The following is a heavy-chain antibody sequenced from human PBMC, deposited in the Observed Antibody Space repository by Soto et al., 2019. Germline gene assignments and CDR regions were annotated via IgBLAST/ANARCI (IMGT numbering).Heavy chain of an antibody. J-gene: IGHJ4*02. CDR3: ARAVAVTADFDY. V-gene: IGHV1-3*05. CDR2: INAGNGNT. Sequence: QVQLVQSGAEEKKPGASVKVSCKASGYTFTGYAMHWGRQAPGQRLEWMGWINAGNGNTKYSQKFQGRVTITRDTSASTAYMELSSLRSEDTAVYSCARAVAVTADFDYWGQGTLVTVSS. CDR1: GYTFTGYA. D-gene: IGHD2-21*02.